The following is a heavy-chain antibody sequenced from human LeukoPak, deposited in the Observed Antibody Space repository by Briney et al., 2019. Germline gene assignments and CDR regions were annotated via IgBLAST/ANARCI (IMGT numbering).Heavy chain of an antibody. V-gene: IGHV1-2*07. CDR2: INPNNPAT. CDR3: ARVRDYSNSPFNWFDA. J-gene: IGHJ5*02. Sequence: ASVKVSCKASGYTFNHNYLHWVRQAPGQGLEWMGWINPNNPATHSSHKFQGRVTMTSDSSISTVYLEVNRLKPDDTAVYFCARVRDYSNSPFNWFDAWGQGTLVIVSS. CDR1: GYTFNHNY. D-gene: IGHD6-6*01.